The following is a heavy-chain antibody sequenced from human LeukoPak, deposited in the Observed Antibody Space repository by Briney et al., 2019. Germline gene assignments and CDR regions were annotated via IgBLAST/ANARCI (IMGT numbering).Heavy chain of an antibody. D-gene: IGHD1-14*01. J-gene: IGHJ4*02. Sequence: PGGSLRLSCAASGFTFSSYWMSWVRQAPGKGLEWVANIKQDGSEKYYVDSVKGRFTISRDNAKNSLYLQMNSLRAEDTAVYYCASLRVFEPIDYWDQGTLVTVSS. CDR2: IKQDGSEK. V-gene: IGHV3-7*03. CDR1: GFTFSSYW. CDR3: ASLRVFEPIDY.